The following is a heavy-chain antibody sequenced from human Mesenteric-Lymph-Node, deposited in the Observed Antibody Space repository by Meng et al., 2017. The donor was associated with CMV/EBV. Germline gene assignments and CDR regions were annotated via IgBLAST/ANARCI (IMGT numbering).Heavy chain of an antibody. Sequence: GESLKISCAASGFTFSSYEMNWVRQAPGKGLEWVSYISSSGKTIYYADAVKGRFTISRDNAKDSLHLQMNSLRAEDTAVYYCARSLGSSWGQGTLVTVSS. V-gene: IGHV3-48*03. CDR3: ARSLGSS. J-gene: IGHJ4*02. CDR2: ISSSGKTI. D-gene: IGHD2-15*01. CDR1: GFTFSSYE.